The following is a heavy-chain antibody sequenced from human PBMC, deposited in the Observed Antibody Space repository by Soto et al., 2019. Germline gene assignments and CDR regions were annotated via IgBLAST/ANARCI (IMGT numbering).Heavy chain of an antibody. V-gene: IGHV4-34*01. Sequence: QVQLQQWGAGLLKPSETLSLTCVVYGGSLSGYYWSWIRQPPGKGLGWIGEIKDGGLTNYSPSLKRRATISADRPKNQFSLKLYSVTAADTAVYYCARGQEGVVATHWDQGSLVTVSS. J-gene: IGHJ4*02. CDR1: GGSLSGYY. CDR2: IKDGGLT. D-gene: IGHD5-12*01. CDR3: ARGQEGVVATH.